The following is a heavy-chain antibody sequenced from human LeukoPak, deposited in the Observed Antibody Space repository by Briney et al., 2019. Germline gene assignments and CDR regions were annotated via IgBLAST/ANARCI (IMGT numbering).Heavy chain of an antibody. CDR3: ARETYYYDSSGYYRGGYYFDY. Sequence: GGSLRLSCAASGFTFSSYGMHWVRQAPGKGLEWVAVIWYDGSNKYYADSVKGRFTISRDNSKNMLYLQMNSLRAEDTAVYYCARETYYYDSSGYYRGGYYFDYWGQGTLVTVSS. CDR2: IWYDGSNK. CDR1: GFTFSSYG. V-gene: IGHV3-33*01. D-gene: IGHD3-22*01. J-gene: IGHJ4*02.